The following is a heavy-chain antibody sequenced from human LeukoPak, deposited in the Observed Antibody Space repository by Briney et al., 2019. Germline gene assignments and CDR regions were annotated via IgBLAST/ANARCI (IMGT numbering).Heavy chain of an antibody. V-gene: IGHV3-43*02. J-gene: IGHJ6*02. CDR1: GFTFQHYA. CDR3: AKDDHCSSTRRPDPHYYFYGLDV. Sequence: PGGSLRLSCVASGFTFQHYAIHWVRQAPGKGLEWVSLISADGGTTFYANSVRGRFTISRDNSKNSLFLQMTSVGTEDTALYYCAKDDHCSSTRRPDPHYYFYGLDVWGQGTTVAVSS. CDR2: ISADGGTT. D-gene: IGHD2-2*01.